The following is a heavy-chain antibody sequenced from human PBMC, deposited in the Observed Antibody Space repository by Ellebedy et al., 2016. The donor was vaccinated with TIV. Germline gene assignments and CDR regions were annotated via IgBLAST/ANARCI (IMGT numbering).Heavy chain of an antibody. CDR1: GFTFGDFA. CDR3: AKDTSSHYYYMDV. CDR2: ISWNSASV. V-gene: IGHV3-9*01. Sequence: GGSLRLXXTTSGFTFGDFAMHWVRQVPGKGLEWVSGISWNSASVDYADSVKGRFTISRDNAKNSLYLQMNSLRAEDTALYYCAKDTSSHYYYMDVWGKGTTVTVSS. J-gene: IGHJ6*03.